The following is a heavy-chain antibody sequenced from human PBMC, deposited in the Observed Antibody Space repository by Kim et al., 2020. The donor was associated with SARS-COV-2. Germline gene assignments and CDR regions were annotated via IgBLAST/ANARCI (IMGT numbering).Heavy chain of an antibody. D-gene: IGHD6-25*01. CDR1: GFTFSNYA. CDR3: AKVAPPGHSSGWLYGYY. Sequence: GGSLRFSCAASGFTFSNYAMGWVRQAPGKGLEWVSGISGSGGSTYYADSVKGRFTISRDNSQNTVYLQMNTMRAEDTAVYYCAKVAPPGHSSGWLYGYY. CDR2: ISGSGGST. J-gene: IGHJ6*01. V-gene: IGHV3-23*01.